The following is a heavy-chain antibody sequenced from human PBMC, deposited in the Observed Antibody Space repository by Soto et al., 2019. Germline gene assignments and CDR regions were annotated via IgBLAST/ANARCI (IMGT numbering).Heavy chain of an antibody. D-gene: IGHD3-22*01. Sequence: QVQLVQSGAEVKKPGASVKVSCKASGYTFTGYYMHWVRQAPGQGLEWMGWINPNSGGTNYAQKFQGRVTMNRDTSISTAYMELSRLRSDDTAVYYCARVNDHYYDSSGYANWFDPWGQGTLVTVSS. CDR3: ARVNDHYYDSSGYANWFDP. V-gene: IGHV1-2*02. CDR2: INPNSGGT. J-gene: IGHJ5*02. CDR1: GYTFTGYY.